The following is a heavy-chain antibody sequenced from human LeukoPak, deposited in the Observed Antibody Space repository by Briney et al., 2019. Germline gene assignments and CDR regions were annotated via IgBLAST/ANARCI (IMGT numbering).Heavy chain of an antibody. Sequence: GGSLRLSCTASGFTFSSYAMHWVRQAPGKGLEYVSAISIHGGDTYYANSVKGRFTISRDNSKNTLYLQMGSLRAEDMAVYYCARVLRDASGYYDYWGQGTLVTVSS. J-gene: IGHJ4*02. CDR3: ARVLRDASGYYDY. D-gene: IGHD3-22*01. CDR1: GFTFSSYA. CDR2: ISIHGGDT. V-gene: IGHV3-64*01.